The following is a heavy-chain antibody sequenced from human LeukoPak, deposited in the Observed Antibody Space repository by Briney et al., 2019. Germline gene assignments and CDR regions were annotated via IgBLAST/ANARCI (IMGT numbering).Heavy chain of an antibody. CDR3: AKRPRGNYLDPFDY. Sequence: PGGSLRLSCAASGFTFSSYAMSWVRQAPGKGLEWVSGISGSGGSTYYADSVKGRFTISRDNSKNRLYLQMNSMRAEDTAVYLCAKRPRGNYLDPFDYWGQGTLVTVSS. D-gene: IGHD3-10*01. CDR2: ISGSGGST. V-gene: IGHV3-23*01. CDR1: GFTFSSYA. J-gene: IGHJ4*02.